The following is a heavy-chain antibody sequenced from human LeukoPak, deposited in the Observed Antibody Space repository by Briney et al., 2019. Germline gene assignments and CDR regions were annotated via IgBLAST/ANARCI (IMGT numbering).Heavy chain of an antibody. CDR3: ARYYSGSYDY. Sequence: SETLSLTCTVSGGSVSSGSYYWSWIRQPPGKGLEWIGYIYYSGSTNYNPSLKSRVTISVDTSKNQFSLNLSSVTAADTTVYYCARYYSGSYDYWGQGTLVTVSS. CDR2: IYYSGST. CDR1: GGSVSSGSYY. D-gene: IGHD1-26*01. V-gene: IGHV4-61*01. J-gene: IGHJ4*02.